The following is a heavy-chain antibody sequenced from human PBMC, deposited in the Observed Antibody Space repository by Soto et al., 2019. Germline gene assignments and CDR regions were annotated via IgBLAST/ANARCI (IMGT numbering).Heavy chain of an antibody. CDR3: ARDLWGYCGTDCYPLDV. V-gene: IGHV4-39*07. CDR1: GGSISSSSYY. Sequence: ASETLSLTCTVSGGSISSSSYYWAWVRQPPGKGLEWIGSIYYSGTTYYNPSLKSRVTMSVDTSKNQFSLKLNSVTAVDTAVYYCARDLWGYCGTDCYPLDVWGQGTTVTVSS. J-gene: IGHJ6*02. CDR2: IYYSGTT. D-gene: IGHD2-21*02.